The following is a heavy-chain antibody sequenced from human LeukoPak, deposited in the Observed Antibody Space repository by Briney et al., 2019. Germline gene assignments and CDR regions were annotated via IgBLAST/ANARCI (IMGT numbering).Heavy chain of an antibody. V-gene: IGHV3-74*01. D-gene: IGHD3-22*01. J-gene: IGHJ4*02. CDR2: ISSDGTYT. CDR3: AKSAYYDSSGFYREHYFDY. Sequence: GGSLRLSCAASGFTFGSHLMHWVRQAPGKGLVWVSRISSDGTYTNYADSVRGRFTISRDNAKNTLYLQMNSLRAEDTAVYYCAKSAYYDSSGFYREHYFDYWGQGTLVTVSS. CDR1: GFTFGSHL.